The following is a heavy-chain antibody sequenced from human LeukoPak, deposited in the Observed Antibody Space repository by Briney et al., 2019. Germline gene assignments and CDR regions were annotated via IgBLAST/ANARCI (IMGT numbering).Heavy chain of an antibody. J-gene: IGHJ4*02. V-gene: IGHV3-7*01. CDR3: ARDHHYYDSSDYLDY. D-gene: IGHD3-22*01. CDR2: IKQDGSEK. CDR1: GFTFSSYW. Sequence: PGGSLRLSCAASGFTFSSYWMSWVRQAPGKGLEWVANIKQDGSEKYYVDSVKGRFTISRDNAKNSLYLQMNSLRAEDTAVYYCARDHHYYDSSDYLDYWGQGTLVTVSS.